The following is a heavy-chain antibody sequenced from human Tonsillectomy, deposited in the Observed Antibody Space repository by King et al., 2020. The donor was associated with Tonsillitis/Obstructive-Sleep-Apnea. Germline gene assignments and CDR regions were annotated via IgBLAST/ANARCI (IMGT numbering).Heavy chain of an antibody. V-gene: IGHV3-23*04. Sequence: VQLVESGGGLVQPGGSLRLSCAASGFTFRNSAMSWVRPVPGKRLEWVSAISGGGNEKYYADSLGGRFSISRDNSKNTLYLQLNSLRADDTALYYCAKAGPGGQQLIWVDSWGQGTLVTVSS. CDR1: GFTFRNSA. D-gene: IGHD6-13*01. CDR2: ISGGGNEK. CDR3: AKAGPGGQQLIWVDS. J-gene: IGHJ4*02.